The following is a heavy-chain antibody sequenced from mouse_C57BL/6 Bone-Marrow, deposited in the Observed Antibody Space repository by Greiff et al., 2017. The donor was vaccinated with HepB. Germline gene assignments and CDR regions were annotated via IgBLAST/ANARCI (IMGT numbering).Heavy chain of an antibody. D-gene: IGHD2-5*01. CDR2: ISSGSSTI. CDR3: AYYSNYGGIYYAMDY. J-gene: IGHJ4*01. CDR1: GFTFSDYG. V-gene: IGHV5-17*01. Sequence: EVQGVESGGGLVKPGGSLKLSCAASGFTFSDYGMHWVRQAPEKGLEWVAYISSGSSTIYYADTVKGRFTISRDNAKNPLFLQMTSLRSEDTAMYYCAYYSNYGGIYYAMDYWGEGTSVTVSS.